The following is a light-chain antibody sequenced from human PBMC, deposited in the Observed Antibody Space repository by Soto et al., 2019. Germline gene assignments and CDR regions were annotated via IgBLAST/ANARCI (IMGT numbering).Light chain of an antibody. V-gene: IGKV3-11*01. CDR1: QRVSSY. CDR3: QQRSTWLT. CDR2: DAS. J-gene: IGKJ4*01. Sequence: EIVLTQSPATLSLSPGERATLSCRASQRVSSYLAWYQQKPGQAPRLLIYDASNRATGIPARFSGSGSGKDFTLTISSLEPEDFAVYYWQQRSTWLTFGGGTKVEIK.